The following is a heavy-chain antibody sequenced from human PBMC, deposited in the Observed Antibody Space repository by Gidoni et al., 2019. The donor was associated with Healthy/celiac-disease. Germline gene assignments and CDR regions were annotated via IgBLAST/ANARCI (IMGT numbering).Heavy chain of an antibody. V-gene: IGHV3-48*03. CDR2: ISSSGSTI. J-gene: IGHJ6*02. D-gene: IGHD2-2*01. Sequence: EVQLVESGGGLVQPGGSLRLSCAASGFTFSSYEMNWVRQAPGKGLEWVSYISSSGSTIYYADSVKGRFTISRDNAKNSLYLQMNSLRAEDTAVYYCAGWIVVVPAAQSMDVWGQGTTVTVSS. CDR3: AGWIVVVPAAQSMDV. CDR1: GFTFSSYE.